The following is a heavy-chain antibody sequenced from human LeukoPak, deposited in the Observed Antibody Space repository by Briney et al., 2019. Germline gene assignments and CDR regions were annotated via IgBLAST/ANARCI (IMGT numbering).Heavy chain of an antibody. Sequence: GASVKVSCKASGYTFTSYGISWVRQAPGQGLEWMGWISAYNGNTNYAQKLQGRVTMTTDTSTSTAYMELRSLRSDDTAVYYCARGWYDILTGYSGFFDYWGQGTLVTVSS. CDR3: ARGWYDILTGYSGFFDY. V-gene: IGHV1-18*01. J-gene: IGHJ4*02. CDR2: ISAYNGNT. CDR1: GYTFTSYG. D-gene: IGHD3-9*01.